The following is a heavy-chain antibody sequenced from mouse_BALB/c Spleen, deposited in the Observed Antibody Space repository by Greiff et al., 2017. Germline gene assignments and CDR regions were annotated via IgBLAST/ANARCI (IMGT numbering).Heavy chain of an antibody. V-gene: IGHV1-31*01. D-gene: IGHD2-12*01. Sequence: EVQRVESGPELVKPGASVKISCKASGYSFTGYYMHWVKQSHVKSLEWIGRINPYNGATSYNQNFKDKASLTVDKSSSTAYMELHSLTSEDSAVYYCAREGNDAWFAYWGQGTLVTVSA. CDR2: INPYNGAT. J-gene: IGHJ3*01. CDR1: GYSFTGYY. CDR3: AREGNDAWFAY.